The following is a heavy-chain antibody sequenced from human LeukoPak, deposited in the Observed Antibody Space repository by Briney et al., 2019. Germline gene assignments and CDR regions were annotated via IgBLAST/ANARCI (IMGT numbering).Heavy chain of an antibody. D-gene: IGHD2-15*01. J-gene: IGHJ4*02. CDR1: GFTFSSYA. CDR2: ISGSGGST. Sequence: PGGSLRLSCAASGFTFSSYAMSWVRQAPGTGLEWVSAISGSGGSTYYADSVKGRFTISRDNSKNTLYLQMNSLRAEDTAVYYCAKDGPPIVVVVAATPGYFDYWGQGTLVTVSS. CDR3: AKDGPPIVVVVAATPGYFDY. V-gene: IGHV3-23*01.